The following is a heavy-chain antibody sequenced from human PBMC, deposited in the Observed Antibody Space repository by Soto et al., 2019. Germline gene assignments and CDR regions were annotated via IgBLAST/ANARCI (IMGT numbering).Heavy chain of an antibody. V-gene: IGHV4-4*07. Sequence: QVQLQESGPGLVKPSETLSLTCNVSGDSMSKYYWSWVRQPAGKGLEWIGRIWTSGSTNYNPSLKSRVTMSIDTSNKHFSLDLKSVTAADTAAYYCARTVGAAYYFDFWGQGVLVTVSS. J-gene: IGHJ4*02. CDR3: ARTVGAAYYFDF. CDR2: IWTSGST. D-gene: IGHD3-16*01. CDR1: GDSMSKYY.